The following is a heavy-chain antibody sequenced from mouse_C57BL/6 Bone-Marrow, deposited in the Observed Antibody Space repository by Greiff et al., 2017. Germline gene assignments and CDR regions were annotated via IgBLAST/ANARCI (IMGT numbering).Heavy chain of an antibody. J-gene: IGHJ4*01. CDR2: IYPGSGNT. V-gene: IGHV1-76*01. D-gene: IGHD2-2*01. Sequence: VQLQQSGAELVRPGASVKLSCKASGYTFTDYYINWVKQRPGQGLEWIARIYPGSGNTYYHEKFKGKATLTAEKSSSPAYIQLSRLTSEDSAVYFCAREGYVYAMDYWGQGTSVTVSS. CDR3: AREGYVYAMDY. CDR1: GYTFTDYY.